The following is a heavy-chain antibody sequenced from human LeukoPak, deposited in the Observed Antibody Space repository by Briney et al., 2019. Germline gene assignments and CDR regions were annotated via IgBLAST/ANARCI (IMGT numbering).Heavy chain of an antibody. CDR1: GGSISSSSYY. CDR2: IYYSGST. D-gene: IGHD2-2*01. CDR3: ARASADIVVVPAAPVFDY. J-gene: IGHJ4*02. V-gene: IGHV4-39*01. Sequence: PSETLSLTCTVSGGSISSSSYYWGWIRQPPGKGLEWIGSIYYSGSTYYNPSLKSRVTISVDTSKNQFSLKLSSVTAADTAVYYCARASADIVVVPAAPVFDYWGQGPLVTVSS.